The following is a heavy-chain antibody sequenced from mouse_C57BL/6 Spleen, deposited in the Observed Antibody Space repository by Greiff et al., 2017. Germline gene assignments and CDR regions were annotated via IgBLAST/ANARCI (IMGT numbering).Heavy chain of an antibody. V-gene: IGHV5-12*01. CDR3: ARHYDYGYAMDY. CDR2: ISNGGGST. D-gene: IGHD2-4*01. CDR1: GFTFSDYY. J-gene: IGHJ4*01. Sequence: EVQLVESGGGLVQPGGSLKLSCAASGFTFSDYYMYWVRQTPEKRLEWVAYISNGGGSTYYPDTVKGRFTISRDNAKNTLYLQMSRLKSEETAMYYCARHYDYGYAMDYWGQGTSVTVSS.